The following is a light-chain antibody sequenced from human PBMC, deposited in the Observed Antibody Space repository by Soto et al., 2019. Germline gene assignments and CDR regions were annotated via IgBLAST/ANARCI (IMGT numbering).Light chain of an antibody. Sequence: QSVLTQPASVSGSPGQSITISCTATTSDVGDYNYVSWYQQYPGKAPKPIIYHVSNRPSGVSNRFSGSKSGDTASLTISGLQAEDEADYYCRSYTSGCSVIFGGGTKFTVL. J-gene: IGLJ2*01. V-gene: IGLV2-14*01. CDR2: HVS. CDR3: RSYTSGCSVI. CDR1: TSDVGDYNY.